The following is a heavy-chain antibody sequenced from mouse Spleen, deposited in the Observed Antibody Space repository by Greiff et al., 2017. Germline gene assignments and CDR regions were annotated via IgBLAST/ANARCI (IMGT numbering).Heavy chain of an antibody. CDR1: GFTFSDYG. V-gene: IGHV5-15*01. Sequence: EVQLVESGGGLVQPGGSLKLSCAASGFTFSDYGMAWVRQAPRKGPEWVAFISNLAYSIYYADTVTGRFTISRENAKNTLYLEMSSLRSEDTAMYYCARSSLASYYFDYWGQGTTLTVSS. D-gene: IGHD6-1*01. CDR2: ISNLAYSI. J-gene: IGHJ2*01. CDR3: ARSSLASYYFDY.